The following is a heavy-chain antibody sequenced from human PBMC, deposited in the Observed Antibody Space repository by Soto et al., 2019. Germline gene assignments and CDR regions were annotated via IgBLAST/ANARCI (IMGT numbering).Heavy chain of an antibody. V-gene: IGHV1-18*03. CDR2: ISAYNGNT. CDR1: GYTFTSYG. D-gene: IGHD3-22*01. Sequence: QVQLVQSGAEVKKPGASVKVSCKASGYTFTSYGISWVRQAPGQGLEWMGWISAYNGNTNYAQKLQGRGTMTTDTSTSTASMDRRSMEFDDLCVYYCARSSDERSGYSCEQGMYYCYGMDCWGQGTTVTVSS. CDR3: ARSSDERSGYSCEQGMYYCYGMDC. J-gene: IGHJ6*02.